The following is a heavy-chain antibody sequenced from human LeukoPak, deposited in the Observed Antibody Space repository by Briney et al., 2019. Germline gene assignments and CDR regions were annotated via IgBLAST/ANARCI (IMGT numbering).Heavy chain of an antibody. D-gene: IGHD2-15*01. CDR1: GGSISSSSYY. CDR2: IYYSGTT. CDR3: ARSGGGGRVFDY. J-gene: IGHJ4*02. V-gene: IGHV4-39*07. Sequence: SETLSLTCTVSGGSISSSSYYWGWIRQPPGKGLEWIGTIYYSGTTNYNPSLKSRVTISLDTSKNQFSLKLSSVTAADTAVYYCARSGGGGRVFDYWGQGTLVTVSS.